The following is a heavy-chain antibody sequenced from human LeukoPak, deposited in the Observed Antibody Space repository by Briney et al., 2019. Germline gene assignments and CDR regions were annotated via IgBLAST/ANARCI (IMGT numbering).Heavy chain of an antibody. J-gene: IGHJ4*02. CDR2: IYTSGST. CDR1: GASISSGSDY. Sequence: SQTLSLTCNVSGASISSGSDYWSWIRQPAGKGLEWIGRIYTSGSTKYNPSLKSRVTISIDTSKNQFSLKLTSVTAADTTVYYCARESLGAPYYFDYWGQGTLVTVSS. CDR3: ARESLGAPYYFDY. V-gene: IGHV4-61*02. D-gene: IGHD1-26*01.